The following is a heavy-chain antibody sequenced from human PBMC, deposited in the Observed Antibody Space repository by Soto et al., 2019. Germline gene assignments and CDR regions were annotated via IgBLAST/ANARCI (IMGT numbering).Heavy chain of an antibody. D-gene: IGHD2-2*01. Sequence: SVKVSCKACGGTFSSYTISWVRQAPGQGLEWMGRIIPILGIANYAQKFQGRVTITADKSTSTAYMELSSLRSEDTAVYYCARDKGPYQLLHYWGQGTLVTVSS. J-gene: IGHJ4*02. CDR3: ARDKGPYQLLHY. CDR2: IIPILGIA. CDR1: GGTFSSYT. V-gene: IGHV1-69*04.